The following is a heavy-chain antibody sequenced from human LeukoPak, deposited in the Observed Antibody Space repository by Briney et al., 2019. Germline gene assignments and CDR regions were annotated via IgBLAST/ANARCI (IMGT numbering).Heavy chain of an antibody. CDR2: IYSGGST. Sequence: QAGGSLRLSCVASGFTVSHTYISWVRQAPGKGLEWLSVIYSGGSTYYGDSVKGRFTISRDNSKNTLYLQMNSLRVEDTAVYYCARDPVSSGWFNGFDTWGQGILVIVSS. CDR3: ARDPVSSGWFNGFDT. CDR1: GFTVSHTY. V-gene: IGHV3-66*01. J-gene: IGHJ5*02. D-gene: IGHD6-19*01.